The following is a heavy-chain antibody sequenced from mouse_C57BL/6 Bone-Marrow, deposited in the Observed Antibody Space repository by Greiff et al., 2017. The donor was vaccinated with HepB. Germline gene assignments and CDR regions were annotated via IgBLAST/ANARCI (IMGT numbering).Heavy chain of an antibody. D-gene: IGHD2-3*01. CDR3: AYGYYPFAY. Sequence: VKLQQPGAELVRPGSSVKLSCKASGYTFTSYWMDWVKQRPGQGLEWIGNIYPSDSETHYNQKFKDKATLTVDKSSSTAYMQLSSLTSEDSAVYYCAYGYYPFAYWGQGTLVTVSA. CDR2: IYPSDSET. V-gene: IGHV1-61*01. CDR1: GYTFTSYW. J-gene: IGHJ3*01.